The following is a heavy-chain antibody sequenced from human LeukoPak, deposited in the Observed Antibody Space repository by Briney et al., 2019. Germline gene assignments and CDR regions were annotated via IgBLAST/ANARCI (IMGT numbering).Heavy chain of an antibody. CDR2: IYTAGTT. CDR3: ARDRRDGYNSFYYFDY. V-gene: IGHV4-4*07. CDR1: SGSFSGYF. D-gene: IGHD5-24*01. J-gene: IGHJ4*02. Sequence: PSETLSLTCVVYSGSFSGYFWSWIRQPPGKGLEWIGRIYTAGTTNYNPSLKSRVTMSVDTSKSQFSLKLNSVTAADTAVYYCARDRRDGYNSFYYFDYWGQGTLVTVSS.